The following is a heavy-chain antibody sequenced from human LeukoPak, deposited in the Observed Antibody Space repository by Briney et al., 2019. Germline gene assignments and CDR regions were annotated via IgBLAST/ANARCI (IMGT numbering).Heavy chain of an antibody. J-gene: IGHJ4*02. CDR1: GFTFSSYG. V-gene: IGHV3-30*02. CDR3: AKDREGYSYGYSFYPYYCDN. Sequence: GGSLRLSCAASGFTFSSYGMHWVRQAPGKGLEWVAFIWYDGSNKYYVDSVKGRFTISRDNSKNTLYLQMNSLRAEDTAVYYCAKDREGYSYGYSFYPYYCDNWGQGTLVTVSS. CDR2: IWYDGSNK. D-gene: IGHD5-18*01.